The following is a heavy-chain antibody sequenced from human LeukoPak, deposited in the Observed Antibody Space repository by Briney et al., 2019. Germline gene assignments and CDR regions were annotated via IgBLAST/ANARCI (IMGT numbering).Heavy chain of an antibody. CDR1: GGTFSSYA. J-gene: IGHJ4*02. CDR3: ARSPSGYSGYDPVYY. CDR2: IIPMFGTA. Sequence: ASVKVSCKASGGTFSSYAISWVRQAPGQGLEWMGGIIPMFGTANYAQKFHGRVTMTADESTSTVYMELSSLRSEDTAVYYCARSPSGYSGYDPVYYWGQGTLVTVS. V-gene: IGHV1-69*13. D-gene: IGHD5-12*01.